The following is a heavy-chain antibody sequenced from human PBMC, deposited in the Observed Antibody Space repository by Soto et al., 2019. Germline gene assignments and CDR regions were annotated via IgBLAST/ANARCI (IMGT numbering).Heavy chain of an antibody. D-gene: IGHD3-9*01. CDR2: IWFDGSNQ. CDR1: GFTFSSYG. J-gene: IGHJ4*02. Sequence: QVQLVESGGGVVQPGRSLRLSCAASGFTFSSYGMHWVRQAPGKGLEWVAVIWFDGSNQYYADSVKGRFTISRVNSKNTLYLQMNSLGVEDTAVYYCARDTPYYDILTGEIPTPDYWGQGTLVTVSS. CDR3: ARDTPYYDILTGEIPTPDY. V-gene: IGHV3-33*01.